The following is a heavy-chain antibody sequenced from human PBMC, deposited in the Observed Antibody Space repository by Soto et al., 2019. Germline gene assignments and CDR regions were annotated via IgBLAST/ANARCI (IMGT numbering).Heavy chain of an antibody. V-gene: IGHV1-46*01. CDR2: INPTDAYT. Sequence: QVQLVQSGAEVKKPGASVKVSCRTSGYTFISYYIHWVRQAPGQGLEWMGLINPTDAYTDYAQKFQCRITLTRDTSTSIVYMDMSSLRSEDTAIYYCARDHVDTPMTNFDYWGQGTLVTVSS. D-gene: IGHD5-18*01. J-gene: IGHJ4*02. CDR3: ARDHVDTPMTNFDY. CDR1: GYTFISYY.